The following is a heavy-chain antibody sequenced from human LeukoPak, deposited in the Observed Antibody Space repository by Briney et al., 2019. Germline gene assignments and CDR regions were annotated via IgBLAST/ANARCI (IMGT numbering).Heavy chain of an antibody. D-gene: IGHD3-10*01. J-gene: IGHJ4*02. CDR2: IYTSGST. CDR1: GGSISSGSYY. V-gene: IGHV4-61*02. Sequence: SETLSLTCTVSGGSISSGSYYWSWIRQPAGKGLEWIGRIYTSGSTNYNPSLKSRVTISVDTSKNQFCLKLSSVTAADTAVYYCAREYYYGSGMDYWGQGTLVTVSS. CDR3: AREYYYGSGMDY.